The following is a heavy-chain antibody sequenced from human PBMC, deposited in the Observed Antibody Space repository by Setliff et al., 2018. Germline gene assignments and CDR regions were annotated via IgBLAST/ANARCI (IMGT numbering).Heavy chain of an antibody. J-gene: IGHJ4*02. Sequence: SETLSLTCAVYGGSFSGYYWGWIRQPPGKGLEWIGSIYYSGSTYYNPSLKSRVTISVDTSKNQFSLKLSSVTAADTAVYYCARTLYDYDILTGPGYYFDYWGQGTLVTVSS. CDR3: ARTLYDYDILTGPGYYFDY. CDR1: GGSFSGYY. D-gene: IGHD3-9*01. V-gene: IGHV4-34*01. CDR2: IYYSGST.